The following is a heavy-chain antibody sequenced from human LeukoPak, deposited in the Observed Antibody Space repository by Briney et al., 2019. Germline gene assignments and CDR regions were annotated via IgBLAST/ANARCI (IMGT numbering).Heavy chain of an antibody. D-gene: IGHD3-22*01. V-gene: IGHV1-18*01. CDR3: ARASKVVVHRTNWFDP. CDR2: ISAYNGNT. J-gene: IGHJ5*02. CDR1: GYTFTSYG. Sequence: ASVKVSCKASGYTFTSYGISWVRQAPGQGLEWMGWISAYNGNTNYAQKLQGRVTMTTDTSTSTAYMELRSLRSDDTAVYYCARASKVVVHRTNWFDPWGQGTLVTVSS.